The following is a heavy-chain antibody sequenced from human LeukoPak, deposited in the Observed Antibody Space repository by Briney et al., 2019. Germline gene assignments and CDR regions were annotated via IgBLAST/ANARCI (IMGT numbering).Heavy chain of an antibody. CDR1: GFTFSTHW. V-gene: IGHV3-7*01. D-gene: IGHD5-12*01. CDR2: INPSGSEQ. CDR3: GRKHSGYDWE. J-gene: IGHJ4*02. Sequence: GGSLRLSCAASGFTFSTHWMSWVRQAPGKGLEWVTNINPSGSEQHYVDSVEGRFTISRDNAKNSLFLQMNSLRAGDTAVYYCGRKHSGYDWEWGQGTLVTVSS.